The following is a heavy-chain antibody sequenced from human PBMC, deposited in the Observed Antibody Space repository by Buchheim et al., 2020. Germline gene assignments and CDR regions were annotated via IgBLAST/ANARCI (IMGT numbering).Heavy chain of an antibody. Sequence: EAQLLESGGGLVQPGGSLRLSCAASGFTFSKYVMNWVRQAPGKGLEWVSGISGSGLTTYHADSVKGRFTISRDNSKNTVYLQMNSLRAEYTAIYYCAKDVSFDFWTGGPQRTYYYYYMDVWGQGTT. D-gene: IGHD3/OR15-3a*01. CDR2: ISGSGLTT. CDR1: GFTFSKYV. CDR3: AKDVSFDFWTGGPQRTYYYYYMDV. J-gene: IGHJ6*03. V-gene: IGHV3-23*01.